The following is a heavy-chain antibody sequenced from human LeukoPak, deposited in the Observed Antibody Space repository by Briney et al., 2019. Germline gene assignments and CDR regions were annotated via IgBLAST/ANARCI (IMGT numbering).Heavy chain of an antibody. Sequence: PGGSLRLSCAASGFTFSSYWMHWVRQAPGKWLVWVSRINSDGSSTSYADSVKGRFTISRDNAKNTLYLQMNSLRAEDTAVYYCARDQGDAFDIWGQGTMVTVSS. CDR2: INSDGSST. CDR3: ARDQGDAFDI. V-gene: IGHV3-74*01. CDR1: GFTFSSYW. J-gene: IGHJ3*02.